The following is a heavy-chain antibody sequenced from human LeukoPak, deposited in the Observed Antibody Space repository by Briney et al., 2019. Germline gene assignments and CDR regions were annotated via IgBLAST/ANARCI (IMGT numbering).Heavy chain of an antibody. V-gene: IGHV4-34*01. CDR2: INHSGST. CDR3: ARGPASGSDFAWFDP. D-gene: IGHD3-10*01. J-gene: IGHJ5*02. CDR1: GGSLSNYY. Sequence: SETLSLTCAVYGGSLSNYYWSWIRQPPGKGQEWIGEINHSGSTKLNPSLKSRVTILVDMSKSQFSLELSSVTAADTAVYYCARGPASGSDFAWFDPWGQGTLVTVSS.